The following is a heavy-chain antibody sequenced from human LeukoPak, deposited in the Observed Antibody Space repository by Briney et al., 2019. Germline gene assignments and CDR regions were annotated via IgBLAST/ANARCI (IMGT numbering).Heavy chain of an antibody. CDR2: ISDSGYNT. CDR1: GFTFSSYA. D-gene: IGHD5-18*01. V-gene: IGHV3-23*01. CDR3: AKDGYNYGYVDY. J-gene: IGHJ4*02. Sequence: GGSLRLSCAASGFTFSSYAMNWVRQTPGKGLEWVSGISDSGYNTYYADSVKGRFTISRDNSKNTLYLQMNSLRAEEGTAVYYCAKDGYNYGYVDYWGQGTLVTVSS.